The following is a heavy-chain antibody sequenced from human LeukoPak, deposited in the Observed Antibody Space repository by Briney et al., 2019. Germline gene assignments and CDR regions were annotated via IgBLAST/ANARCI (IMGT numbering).Heavy chain of an antibody. J-gene: IGHJ4*02. CDR2: ISGSGGST. D-gene: IGHD6-19*01. Sequence: GGSLRLSCVASGFTFSSYAMSWVRQAPGKGLEWVSAISGSGGSTYYADSVKGRFTISRDNSKNTLYLQMNSLRAEDTAVYYCAKYSSARMDYFDYWGQGTLVTVSS. V-gene: IGHV3-23*01. CDR3: AKYSSARMDYFDY. CDR1: GFTFSSYA.